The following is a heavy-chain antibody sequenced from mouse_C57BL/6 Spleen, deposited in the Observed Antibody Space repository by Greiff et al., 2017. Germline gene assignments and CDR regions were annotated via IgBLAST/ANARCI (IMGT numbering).Heavy chain of an antibody. V-gene: IGHV1-80*01. CDR1: GYAFSSYW. D-gene: IGHD1-1*01. Sequence: VQLQQSGAELVKPGASVKISCKASGYAFSSYWMNWVKQRPGKGLEWIGQIYPGDGDTNYNGKFKGKATLTADKSSSTAYMQLSSLTSEDSAVYFCARSETYGSSYYFDVWGTGTTVTVSS. J-gene: IGHJ1*03. CDR3: ARSETYGSSYYFDV. CDR2: IYPGDGDT.